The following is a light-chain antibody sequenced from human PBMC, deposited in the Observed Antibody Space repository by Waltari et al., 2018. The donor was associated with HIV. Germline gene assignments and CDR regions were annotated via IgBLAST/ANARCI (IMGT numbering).Light chain of an antibody. V-gene: IGKV3-20*01. CDR2: GAS. CDR3: QHYGSSPWT. J-gene: IGKJ1*01. Sequence: EIVLTQSPGTLSLSPGERATLSCRASQSVISNYLACYQQKPGQAPRLLIYGASSRATGIPDRFSGSGSGTDFTLTINRLEPEDFAVYYCQHYGSSPWTFGQGTKVEIK. CDR1: QSVISNY.